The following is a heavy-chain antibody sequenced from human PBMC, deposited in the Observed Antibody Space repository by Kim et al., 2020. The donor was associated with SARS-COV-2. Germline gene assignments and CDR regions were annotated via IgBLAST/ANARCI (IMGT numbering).Heavy chain of an antibody. CDR3: ARDKWERYFDY. CDR1: GLSFRTSG. D-gene: IGHD1-26*01. CDR2: IWSDGSKK. J-gene: IGHJ4*02. V-gene: IGHV3-33*01. Sequence: GGSLRLSCATSGLSFRTSGMHWVRQVPGRGLEWVAMIWSDGSKKYYGDSVEGRFTIPRDDSKNTVYLQMNSLRAEDTAVYYCARDKWERYFDYWGQGTLVTVSS.